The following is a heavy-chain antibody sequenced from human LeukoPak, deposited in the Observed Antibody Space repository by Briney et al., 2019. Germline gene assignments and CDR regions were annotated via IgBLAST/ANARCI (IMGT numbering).Heavy chain of an antibody. Sequence: GGILRLSCAASGFTFSGYGMSWVRQAPGKGLEWVSALSGSGGRTYYADSVKGRFTISRDNSKNTLYLQMNSLRAEDTAVYYCAKDRVGAILYFDSWGQGTLVTVSS. CDR1: GFTFSGYG. CDR2: LSGSGGRT. J-gene: IGHJ4*02. V-gene: IGHV3-23*01. CDR3: AKDRVGAILYFDS. D-gene: IGHD1-26*01.